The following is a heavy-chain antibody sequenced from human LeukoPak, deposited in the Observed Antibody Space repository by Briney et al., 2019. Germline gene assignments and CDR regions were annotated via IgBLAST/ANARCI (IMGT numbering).Heavy chain of an antibody. CDR3: ARVYYYDSSGYYLAY. CDR2: IHSDGSRT. V-gene: IGHV3-74*01. D-gene: IGHD3-22*01. Sequence: GGSLRLSCAASGFTFNTYGMHWVRQAPGKGLVWVSRIHSDGSRTSYADSVKGRFTISRDNAKNTLYLQMNSLRAEDTAVYYCARVYYYDSSGYYLAYWGQGTLVTVSS. J-gene: IGHJ4*02. CDR1: GFTFNTYG.